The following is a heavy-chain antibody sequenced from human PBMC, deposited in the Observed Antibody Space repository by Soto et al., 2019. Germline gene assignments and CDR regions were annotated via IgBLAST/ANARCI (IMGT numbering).Heavy chain of an antibody. CDR1: GGSISSGGYY. V-gene: IGHV4-31*03. D-gene: IGHD5-12*01. J-gene: IGHJ3*01. CDR3: ARDTGRGGGWLQF. Sequence: QVQLQESGPGLVKPSQTLSLTCTVSGGSISSGGYYWSWIRQHPWKGLEWIGYIYYSGSTYYNPSLKSRVTISVDTSKNQFSLKLSSVTAADTAVYYCARDTGRGGGWLQFWGQGTMVTVSS. CDR2: IYYSGST.